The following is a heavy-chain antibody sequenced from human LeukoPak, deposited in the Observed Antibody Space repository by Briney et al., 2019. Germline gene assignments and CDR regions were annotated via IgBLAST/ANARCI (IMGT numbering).Heavy chain of an antibody. CDR1: GGSISSGDYY. Sequence: PSGTLSLTCTVSGGSISSGDYYWSWIRQPPGKGLEWIGYIYYSGSTYYNPSLKSRVTISVDTSKNQFSLKLSSVTAADTAVYYCARSGRYYYGSGYGMDVWGQGTTVTVSS. CDR2: IYYSGST. V-gene: IGHV4-30-4*01. J-gene: IGHJ6*02. CDR3: ARSGRYYYGSGYGMDV. D-gene: IGHD3-10*01.